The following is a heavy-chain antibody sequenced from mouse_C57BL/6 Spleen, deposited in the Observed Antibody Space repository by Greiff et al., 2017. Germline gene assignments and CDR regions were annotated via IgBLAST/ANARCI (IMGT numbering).Heavy chain of an antibody. CDR2: IYPGDGDT. D-gene: IGHD4-1*01. V-gene: IGHV1-82*01. CDR1: GYAFSSSW. J-gene: IGHJ3*01. Sequence: QVQLQQSGPELVKPGASVKISCKASGYAFSSSWMNWVKQRPGKGLEWIGRIYPGDGDTNYNGKFKGKATLTADKSSSTAYMQLSSLTSEDSAVYFCARGTGFVSWGQGTLVTVSA. CDR3: ARGTGFVS.